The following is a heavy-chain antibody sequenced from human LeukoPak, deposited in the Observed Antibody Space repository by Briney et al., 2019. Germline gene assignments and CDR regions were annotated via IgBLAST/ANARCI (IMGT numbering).Heavy chain of an antibody. V-gene: IGHV3-48*04. Sequence: GGSLRLSCAASGFTFSSYSMNWVRQAPGRGLEWVSYISGSSRPIYYADSVKGRFTISRNNAKNSLYLQMSNLRAEDAAVYFCARGGGLDVWGQGATVTVSS. CDR3: ARGGGLDV. CDR2: ISGSSRPI. J-gene: IGHJ6*02. D-gene: IGHD3-16*01. CDR1: GFTFSSYS.